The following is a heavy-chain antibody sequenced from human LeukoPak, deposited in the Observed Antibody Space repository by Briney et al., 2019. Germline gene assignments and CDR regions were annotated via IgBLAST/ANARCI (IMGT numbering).Heavy chain of an antibody. CDR2: IIPILGIA. CDR3: ARGPSEQDYVWGSYKEYFQH. V-gene: IGHV1-69*02. J-gene: IGHJ1*01. CDR1: GGTFSSYT. D-gene: IGHD3-16*01. Sequence: SVKVSCKASGGTFSSYTISWVRQAPGQGLEWMGRIIPILGIANYAQKFQGRVTITADKSTSTAYMELSSLRSEDTAVYCCARGPSEQDYVWGSYKEYFQHWGQGTLVTVSS.